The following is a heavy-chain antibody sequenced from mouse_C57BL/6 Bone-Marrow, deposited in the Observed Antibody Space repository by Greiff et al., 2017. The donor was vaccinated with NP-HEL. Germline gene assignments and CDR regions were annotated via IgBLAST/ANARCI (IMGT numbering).Heavy chain of an antibody. D-gene: IGHD1-1*01. CDR3: ARHYYGSAWFAY. J-gene: IGHJ3*01. CDR1: GYTFTSYW. Sequence: VQLHQSGAELVKPGASVKMSCKASGYTFTSYWITWVKQRPGQGLEWIGDIYPGSGSTNYNEKFKSKATLTVDTSSSTAYMQLSSLTSEDSAVYYCARHYYGSAWFAYWGQGTLVTVSA. CDR2: IYPGSGST. V-gene: IGHV1-55*01.